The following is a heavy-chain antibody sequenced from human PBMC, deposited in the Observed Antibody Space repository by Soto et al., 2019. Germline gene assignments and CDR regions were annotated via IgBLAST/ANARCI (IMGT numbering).Heavy chain of an antibody. V-gene: IGHV3-33*01. CDR1: GFTFSSYG. J-gene: IGHJ4*02. Sequence: GGSLRLSCAASGFTFSSYGMHWVRQAPGKGLEWVAVIWYDGSNKYYADSVKGRFTISRDNSKNTLYLQMNSLRAEDTAVYYCARQARRYDILTGTDPFDYWGQGTLVTVSS. D-gene: IGHD3-9*01. CDR3: ARQARRYDILTGTDPFDY. CDR2: IWYDGSNK.